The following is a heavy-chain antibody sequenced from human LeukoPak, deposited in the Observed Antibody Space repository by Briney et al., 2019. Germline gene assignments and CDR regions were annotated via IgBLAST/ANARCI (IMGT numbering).Heavy chain of an antibody. D-gene: IGHD4-11*01. CDR1: RFSLRRYA. V-gene: IGHV3-23*01. Sequence: GGSLRLSCAASRFSLRRYAMSWVRHAPGKGLECVSALINSGDLTYHADSVKGRFNIYRENSKNTLYLKMNSLRAEDTAIYYCAKDVSVTTPYYFDYWGQGTLVTVSS. CDR3: AKDVSVTTPYYFDY. J-gene: IGHJ4*02. CDR2: LINSGDLT.